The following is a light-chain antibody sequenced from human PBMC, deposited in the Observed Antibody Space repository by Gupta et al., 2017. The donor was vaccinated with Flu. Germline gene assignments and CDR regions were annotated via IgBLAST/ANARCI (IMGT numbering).Light chain of an antibody. CDR2: LGS. J-gene: IGKJ5*01. CDR3: SQALQTPRT. CDR1: QSRLHSHGYNY. Sequence: DTVMTQSPLSLPVTPGEPASISCRSSQSRLHSHGYNYLDWYLQKPGQSPQLLLYLGSNRASGVPDRFSGSGSGTDFTLKIIRVEAEDVVVYYCSQALQTPRTFGQGTRMEIK. V-gene: IGKV2-28*01.